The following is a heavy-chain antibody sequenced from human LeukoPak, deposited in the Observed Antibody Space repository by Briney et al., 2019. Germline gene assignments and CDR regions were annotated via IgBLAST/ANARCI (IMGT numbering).Heavy chain of an antibody. V-gene: IGHV3-30*02. Sequence: PGGSLRLSCAASGFTFSSYAMHWVRQAPGKGLEWVALIVYDGSDKHYVDSVRGRFTISRDSSKNTVYLQMNSLRVDDTAVYYCVERDAGGLDYWGQGTLDTVSS. J-gene: IGHJ4*02. CDR2: IVYDGSDK. CDR3: VERDAGGLDY. D-gene: IGHD1-26*01. CDR1: GFTFSSYA.